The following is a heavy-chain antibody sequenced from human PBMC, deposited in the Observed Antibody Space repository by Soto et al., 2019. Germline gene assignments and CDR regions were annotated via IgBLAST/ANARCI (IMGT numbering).Heavy chain of an antibody. V-gene: IGHV4-59*01. J-gene: IGHJ6*02. D-gene: IGHD3-10*01. CDR1: GGSISSYY. CDR3: ASLITMVRGGSYYYGMDV. CDR2: IYYSGST. Sequence: SETLSLTCTVSGGSISSYYWSWIRQPPGKGLEWIGYIYYSGSTNYNPSLKSRVTISVDTSKNQFSLKLSSVTAADTAVYYCASLITMVRGGSYYYGMDVWGQGTTVTVSS.